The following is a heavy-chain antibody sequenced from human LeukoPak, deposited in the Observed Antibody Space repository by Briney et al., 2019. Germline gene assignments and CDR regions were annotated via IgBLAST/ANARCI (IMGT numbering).Heavy chain of an antibody. V-gene: IGHV1-18*04. CDR1: GYSFTSHY. CDR3: ATHYYGSGSYYTQFDY. J-gene: IGHJ4*02. D-gene: IGHD3-10*01. Sequence: GASVKVSCKASGYSFTSHYMHWVRQAPGQGLEWMGWISAYNGNTNYAQKLQGRVTMTTDTSTSTAYMELRSLRSDDTAVYYCATHYYGSGSYYTQFDYWGQGTLVTVSS. CDR2: ISAYNGNT.